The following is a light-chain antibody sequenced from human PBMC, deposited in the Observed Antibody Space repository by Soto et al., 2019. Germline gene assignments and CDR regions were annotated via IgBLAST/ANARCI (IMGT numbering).Light chain of an antibody. V-gene: IGKV3-11*01. Sequence: LLTQSPATLSVSPGQRVTLSCRASQSLTRNLAWYQHKPGQSPRLVVYDSTLRANGVPDRFGGSRSGTEFTLTINNLEPEDFAVYYCQQRNVWPPITFGQGTRLEIK. CDR3: QQRNVWPPIT. J-gene: IGKJ5*01. CDR2: DST. CDR1: QSLTRN.